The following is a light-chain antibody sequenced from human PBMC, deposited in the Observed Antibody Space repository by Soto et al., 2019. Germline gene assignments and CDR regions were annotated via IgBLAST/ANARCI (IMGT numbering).Light chain of an antibody. CDR2: GVS. V-gene: IGLV2-8*01. CDR3: SSYAGRTNVV. CDR1: SSDVGVYTY. Sequence: QSVLPQPPSASGSPGQSVTISCTGTSSDVGVYTYVSWYQQHPGKAPKLMIYGVSKRPSGVPDRFSGSKSGNTASLTVSGLQAEYEASYYCSSYAGRTNVVFGGGTKLTVL. J-gene: IGLJ2*01.